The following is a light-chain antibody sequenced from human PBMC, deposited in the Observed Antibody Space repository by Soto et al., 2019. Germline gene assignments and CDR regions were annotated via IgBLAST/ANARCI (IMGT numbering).Light chain of an antibody. CDR3: QQHSNWPWT. CDR2: DAS. Sequence: EIVLTQSPATLSLSPGERATLSCRASQSISSSLAWYQQKPGQAPRLLIYDASNRATGIPARFSGSGSGTDFTLTISSLEPEDFVVYYCQQHSNWPWTFGQGTKVEIK. CDR1: QSISSS. V-gene: IGKV3-11*01. J-gene: IGKJ1*01.